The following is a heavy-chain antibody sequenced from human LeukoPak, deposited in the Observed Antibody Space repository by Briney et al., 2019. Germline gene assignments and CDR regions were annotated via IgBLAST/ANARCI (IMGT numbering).Heavy chain of an antibody. CDR1: GYTITGYY. J-gene: IGHJ4*02. D-gene: IGHD3-9*01. Sequence: ASVKVSCKASGYTITGYYMHWVRLAPAQGLELMGRVNPNSGGTNYAQKFQGRVTMTRDTSISTAYMELSRLRSDDTAVYYCARVSSPRYFDWLAFDYWGQGTLVTVSS. CDR3: ARVSSPRYFDWLAFDY. V-gene: IGHV1-2*06. CDR2: VNPNSGGT.